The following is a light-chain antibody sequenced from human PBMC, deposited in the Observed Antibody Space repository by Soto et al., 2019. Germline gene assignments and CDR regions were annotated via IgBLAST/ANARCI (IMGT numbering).Light chain of an antibody. J-gene: IGKJ4*01. CDR1: QGISSY. Sequence: AIRMTQSPSSFSASTGDRVTITCRASQGISSYLAWYQQKPGKAPKLLIYAASTLQSGVPSRFSGSGSGTDFTLTISCLQSEDFATYYFPQYYSYPLTFGGGTKVEIK. V-gene: IGKV1-8*01. CDR3: PQYYSYPLT. CDR2: AAS.